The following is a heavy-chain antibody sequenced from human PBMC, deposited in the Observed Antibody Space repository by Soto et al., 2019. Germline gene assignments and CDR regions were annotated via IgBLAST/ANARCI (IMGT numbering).Heavy chain of an antibody. Sequence: ASVKVSCKASGYTFTSYDINWVRQATGQGLEWMGWMNPNSGNTGYAQKFLGRVTMTRNTSISTAYMELSSLRSEDTAVYYCARGLWFGDRTPFNWFDPWGQGTLVTVSS. J-gene: IGHJ5*02. CDR1: GYTFTSYD. D-gene: IGHD3-10*01. V-gene: IGHV1-8*01. CDR3: ARGLWFGDRTPFNWFDP. CDR2: MNPNSGNT.